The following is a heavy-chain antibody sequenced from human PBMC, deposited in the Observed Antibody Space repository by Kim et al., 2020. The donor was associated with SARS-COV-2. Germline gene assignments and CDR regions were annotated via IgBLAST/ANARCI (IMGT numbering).Heavy chain of an antibody. CDR2: T. Sequence: TYYADSVKGRFTISRDNSKNTLYLQMNSLRAEDTAVYYCARIRSGSWFDPWGQGTLVTVSS. J-gene: IGHJ5*02. V-gene: IGHV3-53*01. D-gene: IGHD1-26*01. CDR3: ARIRSGSWFDP.